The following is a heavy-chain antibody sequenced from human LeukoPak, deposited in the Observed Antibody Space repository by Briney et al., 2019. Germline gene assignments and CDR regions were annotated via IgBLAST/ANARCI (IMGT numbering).Heavy chain of an antibody. Sequence: SETLSLTCTVSGVSSSRIWIRQPPGKGLEWIGYFSYSGGPNYNPSLKSRVTISVDTSKNQFSLKLSSVTAADTAVYYCARPQYCGSNCYHAFEIWGQGTLVTVSS. V-gene: IGHV4-59*08. D-gene: IGHD2-21*01. CDR3: ARPQYCGSNCYHAFEI. J-gene: IGHJ3*02. CDR1: GVSSS. CDR2: FSYSGGP.